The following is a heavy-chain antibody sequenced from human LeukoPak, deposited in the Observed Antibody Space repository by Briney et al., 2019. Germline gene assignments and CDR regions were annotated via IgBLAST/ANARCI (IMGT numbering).Heavy chain of an antibody. CDR3: ARVGYSNREDYYYYYMDV. D-gene: IGHD4-11*01. CDR1: GFTFSSYW. Sequence: GGSLRLSCAASGFTFSSYWMHWVRQAPGKGLVWFSRINTDGSSTSYADSVKGRFTISRDNAKNTLYLQMNSLRAEDTAVYYCARVGYSNREDYYYYYMDVWGKGTTVTASS. J-gene: IGHJ6*03. CDR2: INTDGSST. V-gene: IGHV3-74*01.